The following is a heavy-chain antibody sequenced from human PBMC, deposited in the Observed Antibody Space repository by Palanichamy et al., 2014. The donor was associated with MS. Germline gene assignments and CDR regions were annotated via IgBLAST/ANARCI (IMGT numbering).Heavy chain of an antibody. CDR2: INPNSGGT. Sequence: QVQLVQSGAEVKKPGASVKVSCKASGYTFTGYYMHWVRQAPGQGLEWMGWINPNSGGTNYAQKFQGWVTMTRDTSITTAYMELSRLRSDDTAVYYCARGRRLGLFRFLEWPPLDPWGQGTLVTVSS. D-gene: IGHD3-3*01. J-gene: IGHJ5*02. V-gene: IGHV1-2*04. CDR3: ARGRRLGLFRFLEWPPLDP. CDR1: GYTFTGYY.